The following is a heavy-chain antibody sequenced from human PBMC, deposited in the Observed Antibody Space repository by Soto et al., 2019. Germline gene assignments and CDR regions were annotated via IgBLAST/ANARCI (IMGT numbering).Heavy chain of an antibody. CDR2: IWYHGSNE. D-gene: IGHD2-8*01. CDR3: ARLGCVKGVCYNSYDM. CDR1: GFTFSDYG. J-gene: IGHJ3*02. Sequence: QVQLVESGGGVVQPGRSLRLSCAVSGFTFSDYGMHWVRQAPGKGLEWVALIWYHGSNEEYADSVKGRFSISRDNSKNPRYLQMDRRRAEDMAVYYCARLGCVKGVCYNSYDMWGQGTMVTVS. V-gene: IGHV3-33*03.